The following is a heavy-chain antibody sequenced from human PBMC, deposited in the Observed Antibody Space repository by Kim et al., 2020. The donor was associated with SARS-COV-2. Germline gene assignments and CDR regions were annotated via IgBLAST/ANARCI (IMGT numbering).Heavy chain of an antibody. V-gene: IGHV4-59*13. CDR1: GGSISYYY. CDR2: IYYTGST. D-gene: IGHD6-6*01. J-gene: IGHJ4*02. Sequence: SETLSLTCTVSGGSISYYYWSWIRQPPGKGLEWIGYIYYTGSTNYNPSLKSRVAISVDTSKNQFSLKLSSVTAADTAVYYCAREAISSSAGHYFDYWGLGTLVTVSS. CDR3: AREAISSSAGHYFDY.